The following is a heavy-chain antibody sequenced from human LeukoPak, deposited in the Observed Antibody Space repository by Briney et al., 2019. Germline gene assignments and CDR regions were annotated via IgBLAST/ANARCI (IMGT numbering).Heavy chain of an antibody. CDR3: ATRALRFLEWSEFDY. CDR1: GGTFSSYA. Sequence: ASVKVSCKASGGTFSSYAISWVRQAPGQGLEWMGRIIPILGIANYAQKFQGRVTITADKSTSTAYMELSSLRSEDTAVYYCATRALRFLEWSEFDYWGQGTLVTASS. J-gene: IGHJ4*02. V-gene: IGHV1-69*04. D-gene: IGHD3-3*01. CDR2: IIPILGIA.